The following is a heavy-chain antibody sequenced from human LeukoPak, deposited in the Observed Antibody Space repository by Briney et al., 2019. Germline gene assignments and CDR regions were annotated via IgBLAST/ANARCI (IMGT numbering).Heavy chain of an antibody. Sequence: GESLKISCKSSGYSFTNYWIAWVRQMPGKGLEWMGIIYHGDSDIRYSPSFQGQVTISADKSISTAYLQWSSLKASDTAIYYCARRRGYTSSWFGYWGQGTLVTVSS. CDR1: GYSFTNYW. V-gene: IGHV5-51*01. CDR2: IYHGDSDI. J-gene: IGHJ5*01. CDR3: ARRRGYTSSWFGY. D-gene: IGHD6-13*01.